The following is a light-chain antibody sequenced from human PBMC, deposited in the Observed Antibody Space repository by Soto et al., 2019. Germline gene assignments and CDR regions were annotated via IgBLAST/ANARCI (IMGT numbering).Light chain of an antibody. CDR1: RSVSIY. J-gene: IGKJ1*01. V-gene: IGKV3-11*01. CDR3: QQRSSWMCA. CDR2: DTS. Sequence: EIVVTQSPATLSLSPGDRATLSCRASRSVSIYLAWYQQKPGQAPRLLIYDTSHRAAGIPARFSGSGSGTDFTLTIGSLEPEDFAIYYCQQRSSWMCAFGQGTRVDVK.